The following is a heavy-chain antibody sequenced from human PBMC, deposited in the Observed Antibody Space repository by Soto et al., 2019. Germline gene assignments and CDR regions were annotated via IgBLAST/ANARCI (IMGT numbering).Heavy chain of an antibody. CDR3: ARTPSEYSSSWYLVWSGMDV. CDR2: IIPILGIA. Sequence: QVQLVQSGAEVKKPGSSVKVSCKASGGTFSSYTISWVRQAPGQGLEWMGRIIPILGIANYAQKFQGRVTITADKSTSTACMALSSLSSEDTAVYYCARTPSEYSSSWYLVWSGMDVWGQGTTVTVSS. J-gene: IGHJ6*02. V-gene: IGHV1-69*02. CDR1: GGTFSSYT. D-gene: IGHD6-13*01.